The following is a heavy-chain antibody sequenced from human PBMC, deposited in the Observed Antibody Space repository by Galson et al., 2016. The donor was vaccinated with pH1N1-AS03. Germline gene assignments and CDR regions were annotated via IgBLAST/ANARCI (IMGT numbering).Heavy chain of an antibody. J-gene: IGHJ4*02. CDR2: IYPDDSDT. D-gene: IGHD3-9*01. V-gene: IGHV5-51*01. CDR1: GYSFSDHW. CDR3: ARLRTDLLTGDYYFGDY. Sequence: QSGAEVKKPGESLRISCAASGYSFSDHWIGWVRQMPGRGLEWVGLIYPDDSDTRYSPSFQGQVTISANKSTTTAYLQWNSLKASDTAIYYCARLRTDLLTGDYYFGDYWGQGTLVTVSS.